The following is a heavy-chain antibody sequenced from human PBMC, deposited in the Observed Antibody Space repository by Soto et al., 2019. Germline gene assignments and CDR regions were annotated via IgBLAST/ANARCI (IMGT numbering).Heavy chain of an antibody. J-gene: IGHJ4*02. CDR3: ARAPAIRDIVVVPAAYDY. V-gene: IGHV4-34*01. CDR2: INHSGST. CDR1: GGSFSGYY. D-gene: IGHD2-2*01. Sequence: PSETLSLTCAVYGGSFSGYYWGWIRQPPGKGVEWIGEINHSGSTNYNPSLKSRVTISVDTSKNQFSLKLSSVTAADTAVYYCARAPAIRDIVVVPAAYDYWGQGTLVTVSS.